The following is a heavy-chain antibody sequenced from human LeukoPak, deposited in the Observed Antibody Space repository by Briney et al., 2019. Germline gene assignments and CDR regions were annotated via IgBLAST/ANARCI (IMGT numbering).Heavy chain of an antibody. Sequence: SETLSLTGAVYGGSFSGYYWSWIRQPPGKGLEWIGEINHSGSTNYNPSLKSRVTISVDTSKNQFSLKLSSVTAADTAVYYCARRYCGGDCYSTEHYYFDYWGQGTLVTVSS. D-gene: IGHD2-21*02. V-gene: IGHV4-34*01. J-gene: IGHJ4*02. CDR2: INHSGST. CDR3: ARRYCGGDCYSTEHYYFDY. CDR1: GGSFSGYY.